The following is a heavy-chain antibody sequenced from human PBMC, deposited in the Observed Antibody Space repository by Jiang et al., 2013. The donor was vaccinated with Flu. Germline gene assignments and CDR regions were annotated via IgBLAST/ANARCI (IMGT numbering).Heavy chain of an antibody. Sequence: GAEVKKPGSSVKVSCKASGGTFSNYAISWVRQAPGQGLEWMGGITPIFGTANYVQKFQGRVTITADTSTSTAYMELSSLRSEDTAVYYCARGPDSSGYYYFYWGQGTLVTVSS. D-gene: IGHD3-22*01. CDR1: GGTFSNYA. V-gene: IGHV1-69*06. CDR2: ITPIFGTA. CDR3: ARGPDSSGYYYFY. J-gene: IGHJ4*02.